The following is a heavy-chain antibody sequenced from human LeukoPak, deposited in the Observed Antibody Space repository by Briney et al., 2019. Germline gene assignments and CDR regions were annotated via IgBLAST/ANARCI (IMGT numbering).Heavy chain of an antibody. CDR1: GGSISSYY. V-gene: IGHV4-4*07. J-gene: IGHJ4*02. CDR3: ARVTWSYDILTGYYRYYFDY. CDR2: IYTSGST. D-gene: IGHD3-9*01. Sequence: PSETLSLTCTVSGGSISSYYWSWIRQPAGKGLEWIGRIYTSGSTNYNPSLKSRVTISVDTSKNQFSLKLSSVTAADTAVYYCARVTWSYDILTGYYRYYFDYWGQGTLVTVSS.